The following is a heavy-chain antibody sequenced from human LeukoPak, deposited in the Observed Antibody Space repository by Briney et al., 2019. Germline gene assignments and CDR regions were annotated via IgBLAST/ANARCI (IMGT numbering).Heavy chain of an antibody. CDR1: GFTFSNYG. Sequence: GSLRLSCAASGFTFSNYGMTWVRQPPGKGLEWIGEINHSGSTNYNPSLKSRVTISVDTSKNQFSLKLSSVTAADTAVYYCARGESYDFWSGYYHYWGQGTLVTVSS. CDR3: ARGESYDFWSGYYHY. V-gene: IGHV4-34*01. CDR2: INHSGST. D-gene: IGHD3-3*01. J-gene: IGHJ4*02.